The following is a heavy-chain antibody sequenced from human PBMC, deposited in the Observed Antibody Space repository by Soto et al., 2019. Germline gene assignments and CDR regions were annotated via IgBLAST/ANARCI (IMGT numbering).Heavy chain of an antibody. CDR1: GFTFSSYE. D-gene: IGHD1-1*01. CDR2: ISSSGSTI. CDR3: AKSGVDWNDVRTFDY. J-gene: IGHJ4*02. V-gene: IGHV3-48*03. Sequence: EVQLVESGGGLVQPGGSLRLSCAASGFTFSSYEMNWVRQAPGKGLEWVSYISSSGSTIYYADSVKGRFTISRDNAKNTLYLQMNSLRAEDTAVYYCAKSGVDWNDVRTFDYWGQGTLVTVSS.